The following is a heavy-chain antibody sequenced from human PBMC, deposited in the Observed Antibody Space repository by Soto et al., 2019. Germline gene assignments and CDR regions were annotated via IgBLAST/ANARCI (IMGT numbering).Heavy chain of an antibody. CDR2: IYYSGST. D-gene: IGHD6-13*01. V-gene: IGHV4-39*01. CDR1: GGSISSSSYY. J-gene: IGHJ4*02. CDR3: ARLEAAAGIGGPDY. Sequence: SETLSLTCTVSGGSISSSSYYCGWIRQPPGKGLEWIGSIYYSGSTYYNPSLKSRVTISVDTSKNQFSLKLSSVTAADTAVYYCARLEAAAGIGGPDYWGQGTLVTVSS.